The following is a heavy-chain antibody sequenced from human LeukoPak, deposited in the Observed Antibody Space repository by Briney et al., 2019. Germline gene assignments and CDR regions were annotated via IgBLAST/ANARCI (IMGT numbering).Heavy chain of an antibody. CDR2: INPNSGGT. CDR3: ASYDFWSGYQETQNYYYGMDV. D-gene: IGHD3-3*01. J-gene: IGHJ6*02. V-gene: IGHV1-2*06. Sequence: ASVKVSCKASGYTFTGYYMHWVRQAPGQGLEWMGRINPNSGGTNYAQKFQGRVTMTRDTSISTAYMELSRLRSDDTAVYYCASYDFWSGYQETQNYYYGMDVWGQGTTVTVSS. CDR1: GYTFTGYY.